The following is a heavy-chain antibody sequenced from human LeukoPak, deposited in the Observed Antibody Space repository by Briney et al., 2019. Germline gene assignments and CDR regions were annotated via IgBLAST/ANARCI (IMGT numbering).Heavy chain of an antibody. CDR2: IYSGGST. CDR3: ARGQQLVGSYYYYGMDV. V-gene: IGHV3-53*01. CDR1: GFTVSSNY. D-gene: IGHD6-13*01. Sequence: GGSLRLSCAASGFTVSSNYMSWVRQAPGKGLEWVSVIYSGGSTYYADSVKGRFTISRDNSKNTLYLQMNSLRAEDTAVYYCARGQQLVGSYYYYGMDVWGQGTTVTVSS. J-gene: IGHJ6*02.